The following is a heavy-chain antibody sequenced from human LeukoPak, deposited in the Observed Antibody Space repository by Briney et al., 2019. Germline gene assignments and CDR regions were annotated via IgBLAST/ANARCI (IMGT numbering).Heavy chain of an antibody. V-gene: IGHV3-30*02. CDR2: IRYDRSNK. CDR1: GFTFSSYG. Sequence: GGSLRLSCAASGFTFSSYGMHWVRQAPGKGLEWVAFIRYDRSNKYYADSVKGRFTISRDNSKNTLYLQMNSLRAEDTAVYYCAKDSRGYSTRKEFDYWGQGTLVTVSS. D-gene: IGHD5-18*01. CDR3: AKDSRGYSTRKEFDY. J-gene: IGHJ4*02.